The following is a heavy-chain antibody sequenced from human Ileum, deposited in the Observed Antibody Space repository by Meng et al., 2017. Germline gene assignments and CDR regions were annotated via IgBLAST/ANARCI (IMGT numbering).Heavy chain of an antibody. J-gene: IGHJ4*02. CDR3: ARDPSGGKFHYFDS. CDR2: IPAGNGNR. CDR1: GATFTSFV. V-gene: IGHV1-3*01. D-gene: IGHD2-15*01. Sequence: QVQLVQSGPDVKSPGAPVKVSCMASGATFTSFVIHWVRQAPGQRLEWMGWIPAGNGNRKYSQKFQGRVTFTTDTSATTAYLDLSSLRSEDTAVYYCARDPSGGKFHYFDSWGQGTLVTVSS.